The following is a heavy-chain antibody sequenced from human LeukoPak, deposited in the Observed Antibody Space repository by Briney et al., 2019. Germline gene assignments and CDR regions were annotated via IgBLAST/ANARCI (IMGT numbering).Heavy chain of an antibody. CDR1: GFTFSSYW. J-gene: IGHJ4*02. CDR2: IKQDGSEK. D-gene: IGHD3-22*01. CDR3: ARDGGYYYDSSGYSY. V-gene: IGHV3-7*01. Sequence: GGSLRLSCAASGFTFSSYWMSWVRQAPGKGLEWVANIKQDGSEKYYVDSVKGRFTISRDNAKNSLYLQMNRLRAGDTAVYYCARDGGYYYDSSGYSYWGQGTLVTVSS.